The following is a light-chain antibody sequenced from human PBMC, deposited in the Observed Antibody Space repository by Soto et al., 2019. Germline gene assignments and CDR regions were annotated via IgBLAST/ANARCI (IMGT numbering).Light chain of an antibody. V-gene: IGLV2-8*01. CDR1: SSDIGAYNY. CDR2: EVT. J-gene: IGLJ3*02. CDR3: TSLGGSDNWV. Sequence: QSALTQPPSASGSPGQSVTISCTGTSSDIGAYNYVSWFQQHPGKAPKLIIYEVTKRPSGVPDRFSGSKSGNTASLAVSGLQGEDEADYYCTSLGGSDNWVFGGGTKVTVL.